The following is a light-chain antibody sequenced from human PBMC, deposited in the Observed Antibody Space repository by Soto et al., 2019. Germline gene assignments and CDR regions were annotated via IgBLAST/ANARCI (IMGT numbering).Light chain of an antibody. CDR2: GAS. J-gene: IGKJ1*01. Sequence: EIVLTQSQGTLALSRLERAPLXWRASQSLTNNYFAWYQQKPGRALRLLIDGASTRATGIPDRFSGSGSGTDFTLTISRLEPEDFAVYYCQQYGSSGTFGQGTKVDIK. CDR1: QSLTNNY. CDR3: QQYGSSGT. V-gene: IGKV3-20*01.